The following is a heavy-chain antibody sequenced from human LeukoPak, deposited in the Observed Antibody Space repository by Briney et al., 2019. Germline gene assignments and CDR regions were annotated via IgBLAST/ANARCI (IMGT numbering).Heavy chain of an antibody. D-gene: IGHD6-19*01. J-gene: IGHJ4*02. V-gene: IGHV1-18*01. CDR1: GYTFTRSG. CDR3: ARELYSSGIGSLFDY. CDR2: ISAYTGDK. Sequence: ASVKVSCKTSGYTFTRSGITRVRQAPGQGLEWMGWISAYTGDKHFAQKLQGRVTMTTDTSRSTAYMELTSLTSDDTAVYYCARELYSSGIGSLFDYWGQGTLVTVSS.